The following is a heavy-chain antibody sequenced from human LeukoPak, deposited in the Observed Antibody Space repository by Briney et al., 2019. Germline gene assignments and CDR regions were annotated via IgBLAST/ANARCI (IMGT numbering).Heavy chain of an antibody. CDR3: ARGRSWVQLWLLDAFDI. D-gene: IGHD5-18*01. CDR2: MNPNSGNT. J-gene: IGHJ3*02. CDR1: GYTFTSYD. V-gene: IGHV1-8*01. Sequence: ASVKVSCKASGYTFTSYDINWVRQATGQGLEWMGLMNPNSGNTGYAQKFQGRVTMTRNTSISTAYMELSSLRPEDTAVYYCARGRSWVQLWLLDAFDIWGQGTMVTVSS.